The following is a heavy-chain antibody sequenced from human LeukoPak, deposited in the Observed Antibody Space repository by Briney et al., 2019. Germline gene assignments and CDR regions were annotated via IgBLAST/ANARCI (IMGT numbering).Heavy chain of an antibody. J-gene: IGHJ4*02. V-gene: IGHV3-23*01. Sequence: PGGSLRLSCAASGFIFSSYSMSWVRQAPGKGLEWVSAIGGSGGNTYYADSVKGRFTISRDNSKNTLYLQMNSLRAEDTAVYYCARGYYYDSSGHFDYWGQGTLVTVSS. CDR2: IGGSGGNT. CDR3: ARGYYYDSSGHFDY. D-gene: IGHD3-22*01. CDR1: GFIFSSYS.